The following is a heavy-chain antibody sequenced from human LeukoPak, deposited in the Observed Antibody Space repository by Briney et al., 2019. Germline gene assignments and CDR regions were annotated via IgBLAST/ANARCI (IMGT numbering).Heavy chain of an antibody. CDR3: ARGGENSGFDY. J-gene: IGHJ4*02. V-gene: IGHV3-21*01. Sequence: GGSLRLSCAASRFIFTNYSMNWVRQAPGKGLEWVSSISSLSNYIYYADSVKGRFTIPRDNAKNSLYLQMNSLRAEDTALYYCARGGENSGFDYWGQGTLVTVSS. CDR1: RFIFTNYS. D-gene: IGHD6-19*01. CDR2: ISSLSNYI.